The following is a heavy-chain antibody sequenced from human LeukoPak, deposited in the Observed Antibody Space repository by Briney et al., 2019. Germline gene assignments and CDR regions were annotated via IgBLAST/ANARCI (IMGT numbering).Heavy chain of an antibody. V-gene: IGHV3-7*01. J-gene: IGHJ4*02. CDR3: ARGFELDY. CDR1: GFTSSSFW. CDR2: IKQEGSEK. Sequence: PGGSLRLSCAASGFTSSSFWMSWVRPAPGKGLEWVANIKQEGSEKYYVGSVKGRFTISRDDARNSLYLQMNSLRAEDTAVYFCARGFELDYWGQGTLVTVSS.